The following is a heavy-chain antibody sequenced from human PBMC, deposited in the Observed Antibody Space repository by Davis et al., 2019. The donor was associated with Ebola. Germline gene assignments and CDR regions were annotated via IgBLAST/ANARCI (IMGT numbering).Heavy chain of an antibody. Sequence: MPSETLSLTCAVYGGSFSGYYWSWIRQPPGKGLEWIGEINHSGSTNYNPSLKSRVTISVDTSKNQFSLKLSPVTAADTAVYYCARGYSSWFDPWGQGTLVTVSS. J-gene: IGHJ5*02. CDR1: GGSFSGYY. CDR3: ARGYSSWFDP. D-gene: IGHD5-18*01. V-gene: IGHV4-34*01. CDR2: INHSGST.